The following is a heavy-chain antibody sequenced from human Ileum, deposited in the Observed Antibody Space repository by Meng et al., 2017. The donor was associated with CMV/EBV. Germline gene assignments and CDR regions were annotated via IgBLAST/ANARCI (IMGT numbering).Heavy chain of an antibody. CDR1: GYSLSGYY. Sequence: GETVKCGGEVKQPGALVKVSWKASGYSLSGYYIQWGREAPGQGPEWMGWINPKSGRANYAQKFQGRVTLTRDTSISTANMELSSLRSDDTAVYYCARGVRVGTSREFYFDYWGPGTLVTVSS. D-gene: IGHD1-26*01. CDR3: ARGVRVGTSREFYFDY. V-gene: IGHV1-2*02. CDR2: INPKSGRA. J-gene: IGHJ4*02.